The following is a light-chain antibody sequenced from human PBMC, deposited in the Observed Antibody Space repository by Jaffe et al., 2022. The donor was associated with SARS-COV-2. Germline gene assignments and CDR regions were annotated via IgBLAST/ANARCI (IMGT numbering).Light chain of an antibody. CDR1: SSDIGGYNY. V-gene: IGLV2-14*03. J-gene: IGLJ3*02. Sequence: QPALTQPASVSGSPGQSITISCTGSSSDIGGYNYVSWYQQYPGNAPRLMIYDVNYRPSGVSDRFSGSKSGSTASLTISGLQAEDEADYFCSSYTSAGGWVFGGGTTLTVL. CDR3: SSYTSAGGWV. CDR2: DVN.